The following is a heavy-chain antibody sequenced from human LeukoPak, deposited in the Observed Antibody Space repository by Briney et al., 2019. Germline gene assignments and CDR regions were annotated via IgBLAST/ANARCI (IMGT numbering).Heavy chain of an antibody. V-gene: IGHV1-46*01. CDR1: GYTFTSYG. CDR3: ARDNSVEDTAWWFDP. D-gene: IGHD4-23*01. CDR2: INPSGGST. Sequence: GASVKVSCKASGYTFTSYGISWVRQAPGQGLEWMGIINPSGGSTSYAQKFQGRVTMTRDMSTSTDYMELSSLRSEDTAVYYCARDNSVEDTAWWFDPWGKGTLVTVSS. J-gene: IGHJ5*02.